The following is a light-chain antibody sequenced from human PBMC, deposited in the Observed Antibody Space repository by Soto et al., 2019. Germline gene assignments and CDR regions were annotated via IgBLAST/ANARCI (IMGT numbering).Light chain of an antibody. CDR2: EVN. V-gene: IGLV2-14*01. CDR3: SSWTSSTTQV. Sequence: QSALTQPASVSGSPGQSITISCTGTSSDVGGYNFVSWYQQHPGKAPKLMIFEVNNRPSGVSNRFSGSKSGNTASLTISGLQAEDEADYYSSSWTSSTTQVLGGGTKVTVL. J-gene: IGLJ2*01. CDR1: SSDVGGYNF.